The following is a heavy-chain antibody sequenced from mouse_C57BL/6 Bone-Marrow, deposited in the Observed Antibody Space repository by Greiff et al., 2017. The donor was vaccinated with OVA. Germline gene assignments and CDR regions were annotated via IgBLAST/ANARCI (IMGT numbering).Heavy chain of an antibody. CDR1: GFTFSDYY. Sequence: VQLKESGGGLVQPGGSLKLSCAASGFTFSDYYMYWVRQTPEKRLEWVAYISNGGGSTYYPDTVKGRFTISRDNAKNTLYLQMSRLKSEDTAMYYCARGYYGSSLFDYWGQGTTLTVSS. V-gene: IGHV5-12*01. CDR2: ISNGGGST. D-gene: IGHD1-1*01. CDR3: ARGYYGSSLFDY. J-gene: IGHJ2*01.